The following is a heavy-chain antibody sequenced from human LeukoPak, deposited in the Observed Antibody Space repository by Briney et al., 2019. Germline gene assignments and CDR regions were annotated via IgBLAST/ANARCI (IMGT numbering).Heavy chain of an antibody. D-gene: IGHD2-21*01. V-gene: IGHV4-4*07. CDR1: GVSISNYF. CDR3: ARTHCGGGSCDTFDP. Sequence: SETLPLTCNVFGVSISNYFWSWLRQPAGKGLEWIGRFYASGTTYYNPSLRSRVTLSMDTSKNHFSLKLTSVTAADTAVYYCARTHCGGGSCDTFDPWGQGTLVTVSS. J-gene: IGHJ5*02. CDR2: FYASGTT.